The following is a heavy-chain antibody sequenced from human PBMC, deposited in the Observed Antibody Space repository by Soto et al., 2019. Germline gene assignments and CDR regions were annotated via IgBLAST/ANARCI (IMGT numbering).Heavy chain of an antibody. CDR2: IYCSGST. CDR3: AFLPWAAYGGFSVP. J-gene: IGHJ5*02. CDR1: GGSIISYY. Sequence: ETLFLTCTVSGGSIISYYWSWIRQPPGKGLEWIGYIYCSGSTNYNPSLKSRVTISVDTSKNQFSLKLTSVTAADTAVYYCAFLPWAAYGGFSVPLGQGTLVTV. D-gene: IGHD4-17*01. V-gene: IGHV4-59*01.